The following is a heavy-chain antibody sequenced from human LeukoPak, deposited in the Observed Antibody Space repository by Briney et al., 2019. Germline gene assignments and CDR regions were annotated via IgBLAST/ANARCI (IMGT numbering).Heavy chain of an antibody. Sequence: SETLSLTCAVYGASFNTYYWSWIRQSPQKGLEWIGDINHSGTTNYNLSLRSRVTISVDTSKNQFSLRLASVTAADTAVYYCARDGSYSGDRPLDYWGQGTLVTVSS. V-gene: IGHV4-34*01. CDR1: GASFNTYY. J-gene: IGHJ4*02. D-gene: IGHD1-26*01. CDR3: ARDGSYSGDRPLDY. CDR2: INHSGTT.